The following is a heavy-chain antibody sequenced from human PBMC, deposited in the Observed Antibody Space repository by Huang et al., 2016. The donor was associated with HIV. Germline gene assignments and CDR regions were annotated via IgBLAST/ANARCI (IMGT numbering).Heavy chain of an antibody. Sequence: QVQLQQWGAGLLRPSETLSLTCAVYGGSFSGYYGTWLRQPPGKGLEGIGESNHSESTNYNPSRKSRGTMSVDTSRNQFSLTLTSVTAADTAVYYCARGQGGYYYYYMDVWGKGTTVTVSS. CDR1: GGSFSGYY. CDR2: SNHSEST. CDR3: ARGQGGYYYYYMDV. J-gene: IGHJ6*03. V-gene: IGHV4-34*01.